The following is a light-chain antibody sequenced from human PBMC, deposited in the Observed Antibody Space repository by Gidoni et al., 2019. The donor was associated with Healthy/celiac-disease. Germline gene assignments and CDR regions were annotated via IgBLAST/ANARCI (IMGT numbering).Light chain of an antibody. CDR1: QSLLHSNGYNY. Sequence: DIVITQSPLSLPVTPGEPASISFRSSQSLLHSNGYNYLDWYLQKPGQSPQLLIYLGSNRASGVPDRFSGSGSGTDFTLKISRVEAEDVGVYYCMQARQTPSTFGGGTKVEIK. CDR3: MQARQTPST. J-gene: IGKJ4*01. V-gene: IGKV2-28*01. CDR2: LGS.